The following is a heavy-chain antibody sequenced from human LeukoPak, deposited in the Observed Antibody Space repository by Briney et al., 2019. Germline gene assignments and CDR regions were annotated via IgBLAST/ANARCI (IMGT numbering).Heavy chain of an antibody. CDR2: IYYSGST. Sequence: SETLSLTCVVSGGSLSSGDFSWSWIRQPPGKGLEWIGYIYYSGSTNYNPSLKSRVTISVDTSKNQFSLKLSSVTAADTAVYYCARLGTYSGYDPSYYYYGMDVWGQGTTVTVSS. J-gene: IGHJ6*02. CDR1: GGSLSSGDFS. V-gene: IGHV4-61*08. CDR3: ARLGTYSGYDPSYYYYGMDV. D-gene: IGHD5-12*01.